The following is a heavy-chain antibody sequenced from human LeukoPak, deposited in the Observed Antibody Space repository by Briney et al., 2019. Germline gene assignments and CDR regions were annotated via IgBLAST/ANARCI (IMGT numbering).Heavy chain of an antibody. Sequence: ARSLRLSCAASGFTFDDYATHWVRQAPGKGLEWLSGISWNSGSIGYADSVKGRFTISRDNAKNSLYLQMNSLRAEDMALYYCAKAVGSGYSYGTFDYWGQGTLVTVSS. CDR1: GFTFDDYA. V-gene: IGHV3-9*03. CDR2: ISWNSGSI. D-gene: IGHD5-18*01. J-gene: IGHJ4*02. CDR3: AKAVGSGYSYGTFDY.